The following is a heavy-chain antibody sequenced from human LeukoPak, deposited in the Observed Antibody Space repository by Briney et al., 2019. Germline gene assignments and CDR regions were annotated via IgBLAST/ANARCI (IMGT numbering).Heavy chain of an antibody. CDR1: GFTFSSYA. V-gene: IGHV3-23*01. CDR3: AKEVADCSGGSCYFHYYYYYGMDV. J-gene: IGHJ6*02. Sequence: GGSLRLSCAASGFTFSSYAMSWVRQAPGKGLEWVSAISGSGGSTYYADSVKGRSTISRDNSKNTLYLQMNSLRAEDTAVYYCAKEVADCSGGSCYFHYYYYYGMDVWGQGTTVTVSS. CDR2: ISGSGGST. D-gene: IGHD2-15*01.